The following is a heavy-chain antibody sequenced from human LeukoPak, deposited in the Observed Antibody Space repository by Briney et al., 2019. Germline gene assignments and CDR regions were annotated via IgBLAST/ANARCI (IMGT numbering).Heavy chain of an antibody. J-gene: IGHJ4*02. CDR3: ARGVREQLVEDY. CDR2: VHYSGTT. D-gene: IGHD6-6*01. V-gene: IGHV4-59*01. Sequence: PSETLSLTCTVSDGSITNYDWSWVRQPPGKGLEFIGHVHYSGTTNYNPSLRSRVTISIDTSKQHFFLKLKSVTAADTAVYYCARGVREQLVEDYWGQGTLVTVSS. CDR1: DGSITNYD.